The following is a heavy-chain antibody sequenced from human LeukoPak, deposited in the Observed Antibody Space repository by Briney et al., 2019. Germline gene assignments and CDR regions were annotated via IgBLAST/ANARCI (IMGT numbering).Heavy chain of an antibody. CDR2: IYYSGST. Sequence: SETLSLTCTVSGGSISSYYWSWIRQPPGKGLEWIGYIYYSGSTNYNPSLKSRVTISVDTSKNQFSLKLSSVTAADTAVYYCARAGSYDFWSGYYLADYWGQGTLVTVSS. D-gene: IGHD3-3*01. V-gene: IGHV4-59*01. CDR3: ARAGSYDFWSGYYLADY. CDR1: GGSISSYY. J-gene: IGHJ4*02.